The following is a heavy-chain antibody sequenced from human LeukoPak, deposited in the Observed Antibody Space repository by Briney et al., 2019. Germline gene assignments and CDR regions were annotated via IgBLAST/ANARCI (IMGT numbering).Heavy chain of an antibody. CDR3: ARDLSSGWLDY. CDR1: AITVSRKI. Sequence: GRSLRQSSASSAITVSRKIVRWVRQAPGKGLEWVSVIYSGGSTYYADSVKGRFTISRDNSKNTLYLQMNSLRAEDTAVYYCARDLSSGWLDYWGQGTLVTVSS. D-gene: IGHD6-19*01. J-gene: IGHJ4*02. V-gene: IGHV3-53*01. CDR2: IYSGGST.